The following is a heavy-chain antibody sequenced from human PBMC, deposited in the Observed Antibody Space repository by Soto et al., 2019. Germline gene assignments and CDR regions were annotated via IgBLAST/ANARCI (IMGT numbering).Heavy chain of an antibody. Sequence: EVQLLESGGGLVQPGGSLRLSCAASGFTFSNYAMSWVRQAPDKGLEWVSALSGSGGSTYYGDSVRGRFTISRDNSKNTLYRQKNSLRPEDWAVYYCARGAYYYGLCVRGQGTTVTVSS. V-gene: IGHV3-23*01. J-gene: IGHJ6*02. CDR3: ARGAYYYGLCV. CDR1: GFTFSNYA. D-gene: IGHD3-10*01. CDR2: LSGSGGST.